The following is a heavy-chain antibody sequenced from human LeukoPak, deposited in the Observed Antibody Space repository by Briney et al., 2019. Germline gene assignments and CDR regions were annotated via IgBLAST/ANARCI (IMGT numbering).Heavy chain of an antibody. CDR1: GGSVSSSTYY. D-gene: IGHD1-14*01. J-gene: IGHJ4*02. CDR2: IYYTGST. V-gene: IGHV4-61*01. Sequence: KSSETLSLTCIVSGGSVSSSTYYWSWIRQPPGKGLEWIGYIYYTGSTNYNPSLKSRVTISVDTSKNQFSLRLSSVTAADTAVYYCAKARIPAGNHFDYWGQGTLVTVST. CDR3: AKARIPAGNHFDY.